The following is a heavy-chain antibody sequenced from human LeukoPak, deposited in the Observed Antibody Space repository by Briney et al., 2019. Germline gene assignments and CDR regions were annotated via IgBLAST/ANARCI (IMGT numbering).Heavy chain of an antibody. Sequence: ASVKVSCKASGYTFTSFDINWVRQATGQGLEWMGWMNPTSGNTGYAQKFQGRATMTRNTSINTAYMELRSLRSEDTGVYYCARAGPPKFVGDCSDPRCYTNWCDPWGQGTLVIVSP. CDR3: ARAGPPKFVGDCSDPRCYTNWCDP. CDR2: MNPTSGNT. D-gene: IGHD2-2*02. CDR1: GYTFTSFD. J-gene: IGHJ5*02. V-gene: IGHV1-8*01.